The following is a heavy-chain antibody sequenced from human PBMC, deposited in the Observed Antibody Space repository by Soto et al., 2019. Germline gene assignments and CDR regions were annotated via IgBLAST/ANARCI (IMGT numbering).Heavy chain of an antibody. CDR3: ARDLRRIEDSSGYPD. CDR1: GFTFSSYA. CDR2: ISYDGSNK. V-gene: IGHV3-30-3*01. D-gene: IGHD3-22*01. J-gene: IGHJ4*02. Sequence: QVQLVESGGGVVQPGRSLRLSCAASGFTFSSYAMHWVRQAPGKGLEWVAVISYDGSNKYYADSVKGRFTISRDNSKNTLYLQMNSLRAEDTAVYYCARDLRRIEDSSGYPDWCQGTLVTVSS.